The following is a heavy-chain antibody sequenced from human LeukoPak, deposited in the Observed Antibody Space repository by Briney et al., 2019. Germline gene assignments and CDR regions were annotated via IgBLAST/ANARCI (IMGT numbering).Heavy chain of an antibody. CDR3: ARIEDYGGNSVNY. D-gene: IGHD4-23*01. V-gene: IGHV4-61*08. CDR2: IYYSGST. CDR1: GDSINSGGYY. Sequence: PSETLSLTCTVSGDSINSGGYYWGWIRQHPGRGLEWIGYIYYSGSTNYNPSLKSRVTISVDTSKNQFSLKLSSVTAADTAVYYCARIEDYGGNSVNYWGQGTLVTVSS. J-gene: IGHJ4*02.